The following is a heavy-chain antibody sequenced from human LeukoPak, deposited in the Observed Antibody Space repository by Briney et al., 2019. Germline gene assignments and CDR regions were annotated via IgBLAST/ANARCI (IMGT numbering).Heavy chain of an antibody. D-gene: IGHD1-26*01. Sequence: GGSLRLSCAASGFTFSSYWMSWVRQAPGKGLEWVANIKQDGSEKYYVGSVKGRFTLSRDNAENSLYLQMNSLRAEDTAIYYCARVRELSYYDAFDIWGQGTMVTVSS. V-gene: IGHV3-7*01. CDR1: GFTFSSYW. J-gene: IGHJ3*02. CDR2: IKQDGSEK. CDR3: ARVRELSYYDAFDI.